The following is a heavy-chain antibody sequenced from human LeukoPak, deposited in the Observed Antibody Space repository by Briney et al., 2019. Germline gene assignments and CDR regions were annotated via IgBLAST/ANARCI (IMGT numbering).Heavy chain of an antibody. Sequence: SETLSLTWAVYGGSFSGYYWSWIRQPPGKGLEWIGEINHSGSTNYNPSLKSRVTISVDTSKNQFSLKLSSVTAADAAVYYCARSRRGRGSGIDYWGQGTLVTVSS. CDR1: GGSFSGYY. D-gene: IGHD3-10*01. CDR3: ARSRRGRGSGIDY. V-gene: IGHV4-34*01. CDR2: INHSGST. J-gene: IGHJ4*02.